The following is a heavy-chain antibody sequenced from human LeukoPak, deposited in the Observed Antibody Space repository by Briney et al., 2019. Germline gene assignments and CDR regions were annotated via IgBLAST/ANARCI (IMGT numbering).Heavy chain of an antibody. CDR2: ISSSSSYI. CDR3: ARGVGIAVAGTGDY. D-gene: IGHD6-19*01. CDR1: GFTFSSYS. Sequence: RGSLRLSCAASGFTFSSYSMNWVRQAPGKGLEWVSSISSSSSYIYYADSVKGRFTISRDNAKNSLYLQMNSLRAEDTAVYYCARGVGIAVAGTGDYWGQGTLVTVSS. J-gene: IGHJ4*02. V-gene: IGHV3-21*01.